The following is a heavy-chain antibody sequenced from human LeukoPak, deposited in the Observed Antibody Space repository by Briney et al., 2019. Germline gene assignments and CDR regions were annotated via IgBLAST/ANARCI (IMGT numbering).Heavy chain of an antibody. J-gene: IGHJ5*02. D-gene: IGHD6-19*01. CDR2: IYYSGST. V-gene: IGHV4-59*01. CDR1: GGSFSGYY. Sequence: SETLSLXCAVYGGSFSGYYWSWIRQPPGKGLEWIGYIYYSGSTNYNPSLKSRVTISVDTSKNQFSLKLSSVTAADTAVYYCARGADWFDPWGQGTLVTVSS. CDR3: ARGADWFDP.